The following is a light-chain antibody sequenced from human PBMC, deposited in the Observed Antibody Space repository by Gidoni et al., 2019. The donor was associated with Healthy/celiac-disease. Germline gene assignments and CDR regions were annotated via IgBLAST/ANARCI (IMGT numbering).Light chain of an antibody. CDR3: QQYYSTLLLT. V-gene: IGKV1-NL1*01. J-gene: IGKJ4*01. Sequence: LQMTQSPSSLSASVGDRVTITCRASQGISNSLAWYQQKPGKAPKLLLYAASRLESGVPSRFSGSGSGTDYTLTISSLQPEDFATYYCQQYYSTLLLTFGGGTKVEIK. CDR2: AAS. CDR1: QGISNS.